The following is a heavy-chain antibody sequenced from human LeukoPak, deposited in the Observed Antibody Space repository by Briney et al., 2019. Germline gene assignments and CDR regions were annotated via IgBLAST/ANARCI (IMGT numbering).Heavy chain of an antibody. V-gene: IGHV3-13*01. CDR1: GFTFSSYD. D-gene: IGHD3-10*01. CDR2: IGTAGDT. J-gene: IGHJ4*02. Sequence: PGGSLRLSCAASGFTFSSYDMHWVRQATGKGLEWVSAIGTAGDTYYPGSVKGRFTISRENAKNSLYLQMNSLRAEDTAVYYCARVGGAMARGEYDYWGQGTLVTVSS. CDR3: ARVGGAMARGEYDY.